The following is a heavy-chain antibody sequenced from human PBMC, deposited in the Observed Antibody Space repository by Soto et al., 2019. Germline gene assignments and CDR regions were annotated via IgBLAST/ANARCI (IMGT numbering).Heavy chain of an antibody. CDR2: IYYSGST. D-gene: IGHD2-2*01. CDR1: GGSISSYY. J-gene: IGHJ6*03. V-gene: IGHV4-59*01. Sequence: SETLSLTCTVSGGSISSYYWSWIRQPPGKGLEWIGYIYYSGSTNYNPSLKSRVTISVDTSKNQFSLKLSSVTAADTAVYYCARLLGYCSSTSCYNYYYYMDVWGKGTTVTVSS. CDR3: ARLLGYCSSTSCYNYYYYMDV.